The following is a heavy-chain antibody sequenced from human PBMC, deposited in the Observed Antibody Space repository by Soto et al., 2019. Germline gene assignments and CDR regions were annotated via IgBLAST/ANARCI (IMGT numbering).Heavy chain of an antibody. V-gene: IGHV3-21*01. D-gene: IGHD4-17*01. CDR2: LDGSSTYI. CDR1: GFIFSSYR. Sequence: EVQLVESGGGLVKPGGSLRLSCAASGFIFSSYRMTWVRQAPGKGLEWVSSLDGSSTYIEYADSVKGRFSISRDNAKNSLYLQMDSLRAEDTAVYYCAREDYAGLSPRFDYWCQGTMVTVSS. CDR3: AREDYAGLSPRFDY. J-gene: IGHJ4*02.